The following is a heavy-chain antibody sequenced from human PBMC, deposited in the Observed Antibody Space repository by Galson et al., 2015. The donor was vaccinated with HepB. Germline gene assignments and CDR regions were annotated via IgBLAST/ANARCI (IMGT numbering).Heavy chain of an antibody. V-gene: IGHV1-18*04. Sequence: SVKVSCKASGYTFTSYGISWVRQAPGQGLEWMGWISAYNGNTNYAQKLQGRVTMTTDTSTSTAYMELRSLRSDDTAVYYCAREQGSGSYSNDAFDIWGQGTMVTVSS. CDR1: GYTFTSYG. J-gene: IGHJ3*02. CDR3: AREQGSGSYSNDAFDI. D-gene: IGHD3-10*01. CDR2: ISAYNGNT.